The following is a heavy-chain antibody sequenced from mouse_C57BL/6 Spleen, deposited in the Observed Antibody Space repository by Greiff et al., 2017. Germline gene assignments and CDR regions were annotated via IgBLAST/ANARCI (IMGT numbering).Heavy chain of an antibody. Sequence: QVQLQQSGAELVRPGTSVKVSCKASGYAFTNYLIEWVKQRPGQGLEWIGVINPGSGGTNYTEKFKGKATLTADKSSSPAYMQLSSLTSEDSAVYFCARLQRDYYAMDYWGQGTSVTVSS. CDR1: GYAFTNYL. D-gene: IGHD6-1*01. CDR3: ARLQRDYYAMDY. CDR2: INPGSGGT. J-gene: IGHJ4*01. V-gene: IGHV1-54*01.